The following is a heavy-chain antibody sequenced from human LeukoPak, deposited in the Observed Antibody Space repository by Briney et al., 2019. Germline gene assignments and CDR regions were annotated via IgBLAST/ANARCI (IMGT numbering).Heavy chain of an antibody. D-gene: IGHD4-17*01. CDR3: ARGHGDHEVYFDY. CDR2: IIPIFGTA. CDR1: GGTFSSYA. Sequence: SVKVSCKASGGTFSSYAISWVRQAPGQGLEWMGRIIPIFGTANYAQKFQGRVTITTDESTSTAYMELSSLRSEDAAVYYCARGHGDHEVYFDYWGQGTLVTVSS. J-gene: IGHJ4*02. V-gene: IGHV1-69*05.